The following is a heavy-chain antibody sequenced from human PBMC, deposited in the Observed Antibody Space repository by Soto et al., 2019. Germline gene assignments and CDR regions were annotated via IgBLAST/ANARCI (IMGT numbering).Heavy chain of an antibody. CDR1: GFTFRNYG. Sequence: QVQLVESGGGVVQPGRSLRLSCAASGFTFRNYGMHWVRQAPGKGLEWVAVISYHGSDKYYADSVKGRFTISRDNSKNTLYLQMDSLIAEDTAVSYCAKDHLTTTVTTVGYWGQGTLVTVSS. J-gene: IGHJ4*02. D-gene: IGHD4-17*01. CDR2: ISYHGSDK. CDR3: AKDHLTTTVTTVGY. V-gene: IGHV3-30*18.